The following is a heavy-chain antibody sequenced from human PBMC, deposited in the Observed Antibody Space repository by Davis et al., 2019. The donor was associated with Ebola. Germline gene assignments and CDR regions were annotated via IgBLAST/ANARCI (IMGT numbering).Heavy chain of an antibody. D-gene: IGHD1-1*01. CDR3: ARVGYKGYGNYYYGVDV. J-gene: IGHJ6*02. CDR2: IDHSGSA. Sequence: PSETLSLTCAVYGRSFSGYYWSWIRQPPGKGLEWIGDIDHSGSANYNPSLKSRVTISVDTSKNQFSLKLSSVTAADTAVYFCARVGYKGYGNYYYGVDVWGQGNTVNVSS. V-gene: IGHV4-34*01. CDR1: GRSFSGYY.